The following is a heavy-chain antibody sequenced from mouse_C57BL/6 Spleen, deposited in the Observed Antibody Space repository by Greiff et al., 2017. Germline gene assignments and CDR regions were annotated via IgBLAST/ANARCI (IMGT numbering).Heavy chain of an antibody. CDR2: ISYDGSN. CDR3: AREQDSSGSWFAY. CDR1: GYSITSGYY. D-gene: IGHD3-2*02. V-gene: IGHV3-6*01. Sequence: EVKVEESGPGLVKPSQSLSLTCSVTGYSITSGYYWNWIRQFPGNKLEWMGYISYDGSNNYNPSLKNRISITRDTSKNQFFLKLNSVTTEDTATYYCAREQDSSGSWFAYWGQGTLVTVSA. J-gene: IGHJ3*01.